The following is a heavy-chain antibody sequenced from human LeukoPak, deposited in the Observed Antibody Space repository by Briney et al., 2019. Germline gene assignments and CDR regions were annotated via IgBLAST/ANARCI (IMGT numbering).Heavy chain of an antibody. Sequence: GGSLRLSCAASGFTFSSYEMNWVRQAPGKGLEWVSYISSSGSTIYYADSVKGRFTISRDNAKNSLYLQMNSLRAEDTAVYDCAELGITMIGGVWGKGTTVTISS. CDR2: ISSSGSTI. D-gene: IGHD3-10*02. CDR3: AELGITMIGGV. CDR1: GFTFSSYE. J-gene: IGHJ6*04. V-gene: IGHV3-48*03.